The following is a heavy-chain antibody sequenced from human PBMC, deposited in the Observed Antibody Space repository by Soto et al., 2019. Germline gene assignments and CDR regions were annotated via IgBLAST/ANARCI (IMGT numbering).Heavy chain of an antibody. CDR2: IWYDGSNK. D-gene: IGHD3-22*01. J-gene: IGHJ4*02. CDR3: AREGPSSGYQDY. V-gene: IGHV3-33*01. CDR1: GFTFSSYG. Sequence: GGSLRLSCAASGFTFSSYGMHWVRQAPGKGLEWVAVIWYDGSNKYYADSVKGRFTISRDNSKNTLYLQMNSLRAEDTAVYYCAREGPSSGYQDYWGQGTLVTVSS.